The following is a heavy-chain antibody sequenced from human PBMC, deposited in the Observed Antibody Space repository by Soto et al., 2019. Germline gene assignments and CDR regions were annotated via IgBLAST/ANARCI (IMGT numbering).Heavy chain of an antibody. J-gene: IGHJ6*02. Sequence: PGGSLRLSCAASGFTFSSYAMSWVRQAPGKGLEWVSAISGSGGSTYYADSVKGRFTISRDNSKNTLYLQMNSLRAEDTAVYYCARWRVPAAIGTDGMDVWGQGTTVTVSS. V-gene: IGHV3-23*01. CDR1: GFTFSSYA. CDR2: ISGSGGST. D-gene: IGHD2-2*01. CDR3: ARWRVPAAIGTDGMDV.